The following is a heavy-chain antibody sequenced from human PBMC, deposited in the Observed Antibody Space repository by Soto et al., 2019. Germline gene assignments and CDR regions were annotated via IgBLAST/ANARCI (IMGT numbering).Heavy chain of an antibody. J-gene: IGHJ4*02. D-gene: IGHD2-8*01. CDR2: VYWTGST. Sequence: SETLSLTCTVSGGSISRSTYYWGWIRQPPGKGLQWIGNVYWTGSTFSHPSLTSRVFISVDTSKNEFSLRLTSVTAADTAVYYCARSHYTYGLLIDYWGPGTLVTVSS. V-gene: IGHV4-39*01. CDR1: GGSISRSTYY. CDR3: ARSHYTYGLLIDY.